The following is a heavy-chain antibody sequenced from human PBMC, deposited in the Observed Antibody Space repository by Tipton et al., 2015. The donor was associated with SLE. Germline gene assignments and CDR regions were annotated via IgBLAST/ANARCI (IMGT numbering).Heavy chain of an antibody. J-gene: IGHJ4*02. D-gene: IGHD3-22*01. V-gene: IGHV4-61*02. CDR2: IYTSGST. CDR1: GGSISSGSYY. Sequence: LRLSCTVSGGSISSGSYYWSWIRQPAGKGLEWIGRIYTSGSTNYNPSLKSRVTISVDTSKNQFSLKLSSVTAADTAVYYCAREASDYYDSSGFQYYFDYWGQGTLVTVSS. CDR3: AREASDYYDSSGFQYYFDY.